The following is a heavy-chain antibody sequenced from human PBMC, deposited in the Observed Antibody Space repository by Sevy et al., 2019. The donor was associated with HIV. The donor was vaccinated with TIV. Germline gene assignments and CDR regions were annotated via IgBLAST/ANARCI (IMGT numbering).Heavy chain of an antibody. Sequence: ASVKVSCKASGYTFTGYYMHWVRQAPGQGLEWMGWINPNSGGTNYAQKFQGWVTMTRDTSISTAYMELSRLRSDDTAVYYCASGRGGPYCISTSCYGSGVNWFDPWGQGTLVTVSS. CDR1: GYTFTGYY. V-gene: IGHV1-2*04. CDR3: ASGRGGPYCISTSCYGSGVNWFDP. D-gene: IGHD2-2*01. J-gene: IGHJ5*02. CDR2: INPNSGGT.